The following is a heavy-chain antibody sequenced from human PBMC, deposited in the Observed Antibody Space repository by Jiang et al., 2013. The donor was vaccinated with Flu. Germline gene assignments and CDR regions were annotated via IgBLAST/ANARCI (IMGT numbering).Heavy chain of an antibody. V-gene: IGHV4-39*01. CDR2: IYYSGST. CDR1: GGSISSSSYY. CDR3: ARTMVRGVPSLSDAFDI. D-gene: IGHD3-10*01. J-gene: IGHJ3*02. Sequence: GLVKPSETLSLTCTVSGGSISSSSYYWGWIRQPPGKGLEWIGSIYYSGSTYYNPSLKSRVTISVDTSKNQFSLKLSSVTAADTAVYYCARTMVRGVPSLSDAFDIWGQGTMVTVSS.